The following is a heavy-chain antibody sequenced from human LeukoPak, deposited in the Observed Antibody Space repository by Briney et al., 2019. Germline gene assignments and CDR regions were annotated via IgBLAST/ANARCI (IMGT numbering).Heavy chain of an antibody. Sequence: PSETLSLTCAVYGGSFSDYYWTWIRQTPGKGLEWIGEMSPSGSSNYNPSLKSRVTISVDTSKNQFSLKLSSVTAADTAVYYCARVGYSGTGTFDYWGQGTLVTVSS. D-gene: IGHD5-12*01. CDR2: MSPSGSS. J-gene: IGHJ4*02. V-gene: IGHV4-34*01. CDR1: GGSFSDYY. CDR3: ARVGYSGTGTFDY.